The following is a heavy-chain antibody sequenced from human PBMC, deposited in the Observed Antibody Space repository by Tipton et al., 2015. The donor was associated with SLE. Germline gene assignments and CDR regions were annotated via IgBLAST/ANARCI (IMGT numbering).Heavy chain of an antibody. V-gene: IGHV4-31*03. CDR3: ARHYPHYYDSSEGAFDI. CDR2: IYYSGST. Sequence: TLSLTCTVSGGSISSGGYYWSWIRQHPGKGLEWIGYIYYSGSTYYNPSLKSRVTISVDTSKNQFSLKLSSVTAADTAVYYCARHYPHYYDSSEGAFDIWGQGTMVTVPS. D-gene: IGHD3-22*01. J-gene: IGHJ3*02. CDR1: GGSISSGGYY.